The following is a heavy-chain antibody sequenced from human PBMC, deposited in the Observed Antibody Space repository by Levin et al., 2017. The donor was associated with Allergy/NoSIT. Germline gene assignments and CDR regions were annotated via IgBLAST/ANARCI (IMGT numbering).Heavy chain of an antibody. Sequence: GGSLRLSCAASGFTFSSYGIHWVRQAPGKGLEWVAVISYDGSNKYYADSVKGRFTISRDNSKNTLYLQMNSLRAEDTAVYYCAKDHNYYGSGHPYYFDYWGQGTLVTVSS. CDR1: GFTFSSYG. CDR3: AKDHNYYGSGHPYYFDY. V-gene: IGHV3-30*18. J-gene: IGHJ4*02. CDR2: ISYDGSNK. D-gene: IGHD3-10*01.